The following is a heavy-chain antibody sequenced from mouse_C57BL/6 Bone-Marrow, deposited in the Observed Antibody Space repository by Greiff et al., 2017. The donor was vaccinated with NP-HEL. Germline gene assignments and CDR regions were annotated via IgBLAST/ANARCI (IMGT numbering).Heavy chain of an antibody. J-gene: IGHJ2*01. CDR2: IYPRSGNT. D-gene: IGHD1-1*01. CDR1: GYTFTSYG. Sequence: QVHVKQSGAELARPGASVKLSCKASGYTFTSYGISWVKQRTGQGLEWIGEIYPRSGNTYYNEKFKGKATLTADKSSSTAYMELRSLTSEDSAVYFCARRLVGSSYGGDYWGQGTTLTVSS. V-gene: IGHV1-81*01. CDR3: ARRLVGSSYGGDY.